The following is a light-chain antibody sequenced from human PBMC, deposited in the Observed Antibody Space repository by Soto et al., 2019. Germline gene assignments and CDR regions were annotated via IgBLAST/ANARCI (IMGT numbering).Light chain of an antibody. V-gene: IGKV3-11*01. J-gene: IGKJ4*01. CDR2: DAS. Sequence: EIVLTQSPDTLSLSPGERATLSCRVSQSVGNSVAWYQQKPGQAPRLLIYDASKSATGIPARFSGSGSGTECTLSISSLEPEDFAAYSCQQRRKWPLTFGGGTNVEIK. CDR3: QQRRKWPLT. CDR1: QSVGNS.